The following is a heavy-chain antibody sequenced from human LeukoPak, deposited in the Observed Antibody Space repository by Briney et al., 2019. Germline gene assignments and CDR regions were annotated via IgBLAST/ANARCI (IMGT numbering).Heavy chain of an antibody. D-gene: IGHD6-13*01. CDR1: GYTFTGYY. V-gene: IGHV1-2*06. Sequence: GASVKVSCKASGYTFTGYYMHWVRQAPGEGLEWMGRINPNSGGTNYAQKFQGRVTMTRDTSISTAYMELSRLRSDDTAVYYCARYEAAAGYFDYWGQGTLVTVSS. J-gene: IGHJ4*02. CDR3: ARYEAAAGYFDY. CDR2: INPNSGGT.